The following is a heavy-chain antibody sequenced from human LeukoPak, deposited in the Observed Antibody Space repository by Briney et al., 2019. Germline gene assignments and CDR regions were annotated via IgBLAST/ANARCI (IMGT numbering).Heavy chain of an antibody. CDR3: AREFSGSNYGFPFDY. J-gene: IGHJ4*02. D-gene: IGHD1-26*01. Sequence: PGGSLRLSCAASGFTFDDYAMHWVRQAPGKGLEWVSYISSSSSTIYYADSVKGRFTISRDNAKNSLYLQMNSLRAEDTAVYYCAREFSGSNYGFPFDYWGQGTLVTVSS. CDR1: GFTFDDYA. V-gene: IGHV3-48*01. CDR2: ISSSSSTI.